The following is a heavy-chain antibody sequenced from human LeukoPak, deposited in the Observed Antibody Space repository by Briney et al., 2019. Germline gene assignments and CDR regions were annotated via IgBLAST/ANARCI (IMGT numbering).Heavy chain of an antibody. J-gene: IGHJ6*02. CDR1: GFTFSSYG. D-gene: IGHD1-1*01. CDR3: ARDGPELKYYYYGMDV. Sequence: GGSLRLSCAASGFTFSSYGMHWVRQAPGKGLEWVAVIWYDGSNKYYADSVKGRFTISRDNSKNTLYLQMNSLRAEDTAVYYCARDGPELKYYYYGMDVWGQGTTVTVSS. CDR2: IWYDGSNK. V-gene: IGHV3-33*01.